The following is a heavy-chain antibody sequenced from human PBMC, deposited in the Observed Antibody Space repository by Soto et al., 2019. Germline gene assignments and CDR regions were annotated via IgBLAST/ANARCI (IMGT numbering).Heavy chain of an antibody. D-gene: IGHD6-13*01. V-gene: IGHV4-31*03. CDR2: IYYSGRT. CDR1: GGSISSGGYY. CDR3: ARSSRPGRYFDY. Sequence: QVQLQESGPGLVKPSQTLSLTCTVSGGSISSGGYYWSWIRQRPGKGLEWIGYIYYSGRTDYNPSLKSRVTISVDTSKNQVSPKLSSVTAADTAVYYCARSSRPGRYFDYWGQGTLVTVSS. J-gene: IGHJ4*02.